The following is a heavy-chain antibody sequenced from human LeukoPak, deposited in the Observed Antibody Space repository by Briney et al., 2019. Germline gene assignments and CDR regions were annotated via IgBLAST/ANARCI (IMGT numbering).Heavy chain of an antibody. J-gene: IGHJ4*02. Sequence: GGSLRLSCAASGFTFSSYAMSWVRQAPGKELEWVSAISGSGGSTYYADSVKGRFTISRDNSKNTLYLQMNSLRAEDTAVYYCAKCPGSANCYTGFDYWGQGTLVTVSS. CDR3: AKCPGSANCYTGFDY. V-gene: IGHV3-23*01. D-gene: IGHD2-2*02. CDR2: ISGSGGST. CDR1: GFTFSSYA.